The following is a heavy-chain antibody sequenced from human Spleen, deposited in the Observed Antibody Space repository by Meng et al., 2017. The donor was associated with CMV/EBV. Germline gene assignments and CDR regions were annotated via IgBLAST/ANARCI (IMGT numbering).Heavy chain of an antibody. V-gene: IGHV3-21*04. Sequence: GESLKISCAASGFTFSSYSMNWVRQAPGKGLEWVSSISSSSSYIYYADSVKGRFTISRDNAKNSLYLQMNSLRAEDTAVYYCARFDYYCSSTSCWVDYWGQGTLVTVSS. D-gene: IGHD2-2*01. J-gene: IGHJ4*02. CDR3: ARFDYYCSSTSCWVDY. CDR2: ISSSSSYI. CDR1: GFTFSSYS.